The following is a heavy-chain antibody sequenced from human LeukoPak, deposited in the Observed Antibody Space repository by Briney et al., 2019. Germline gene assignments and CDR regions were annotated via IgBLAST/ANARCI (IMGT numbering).Heavy chain of an antibody. J-gene: IGHJ6*03. Sequence: ASVKVSCKASGGTFSSYAISWVRQAPGQGIEWMGGIIPIFGTANYAQKFQGRVTITTDESTSTAYMELSSLRSEDTAVYYCTISSTSEPGNYYMDVWGKGTTVTVSS. V-gene: IGHV1-69*05. CDR3: TISSTSEPGNYYMDV. CDR2: IIPIFGTA. D-gene: IGHD2-2*01. CDR1: GGTFSSYA.